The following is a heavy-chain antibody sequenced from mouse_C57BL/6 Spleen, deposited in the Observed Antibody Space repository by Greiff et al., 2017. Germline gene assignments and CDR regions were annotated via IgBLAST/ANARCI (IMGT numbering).Heavy chain of an antibody. Sequence: VKLMESGPELVKPGASVKLSCKASGYTFTSYDINWVKQRPGQGLEWIGWIYPRDGSTKYNEKFKGKATLTVDTSSSTAYMELHSLTSEDSAVYFCAREEIYYDYLAWFAYWGQGTLVTVSA. J-gene: IGHJ3*01. CDR2: IYPRDGST. CDR3: AREEIYYDYLAWFAY. V-gene: IGHV1-85*01. D-gene: IGHD2-4*01. CDR1: GYTFTSYD.